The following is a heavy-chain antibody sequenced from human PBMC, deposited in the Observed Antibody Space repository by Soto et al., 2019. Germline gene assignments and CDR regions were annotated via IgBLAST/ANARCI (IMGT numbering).Heavy chain of an antibody. D-gene: IGHD3-16*01. CDR3: ARRGAMTYYFDY. CDR2: IYYSGST. Sequence: QLQLQESGPGLVKPSETLSLTCTVSGGSISSSSYYWGWIRQPPGKGLEWIGSIYYSGSTYYNPSLKSRVTISVDTSKNQFSLKLSSVTAADTAVYYCARRGAMTYYFDYWGQGTLVTVSS. V-gene: IGHV4-39*01. J-gene: IGHJ4*02. CDR1: GGSISSSSYY.